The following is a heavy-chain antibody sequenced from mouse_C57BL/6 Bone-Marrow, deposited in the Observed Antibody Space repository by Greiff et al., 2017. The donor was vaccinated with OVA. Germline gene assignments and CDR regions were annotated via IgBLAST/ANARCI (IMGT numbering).Heavy chain of an antibody. CDR1: GFTFSDYG. D-gene: IGHD2-2*01. J-gene: IGHJ3*01. CDR2: ISSGSSTI. Sequence: EVKLMESGGGLVKPGGSLKLSCAASGFTFSDYGMHWVRQAPEKGLEWVAYISSGSSTIYYADTVKGRFTISRDNAKNTLFLQMTSLRSEDTAMYYCASGGYDRWFAYWGQGTLVTVSA. CDR3: ASGGYDRWFAY. V-gene: IGHV5-17*01.